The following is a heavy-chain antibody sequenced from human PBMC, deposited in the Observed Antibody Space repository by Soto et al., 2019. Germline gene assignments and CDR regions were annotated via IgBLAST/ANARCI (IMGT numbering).Heavy chain of an antibody. CDR2: ISGSDGST. CDR3: AKDRERDAWYEDY. J-gene: IGHJ4*02. Sequence: EVQLLESGGGLVQPGGSLRLSCVASGFSFSSYAMSWVSQAPGKGLEWVSVISGSDGSTYYADSVKGRLTISRDNSKNTLDLEMNSLRAEDTAVYYCAKDRERDAWYEDYWGQGTLVNVSS. CDR1: GFSFSSYA. D-gene: IGHD6-13*01. V-gene: IGHV3-23*01.